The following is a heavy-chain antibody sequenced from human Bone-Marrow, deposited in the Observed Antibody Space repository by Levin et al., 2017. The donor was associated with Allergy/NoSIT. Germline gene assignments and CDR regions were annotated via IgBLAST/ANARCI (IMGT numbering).Heavy chain of an antibody. CDR2: IYHGGRT. D-gene: IGHD4-17*01. CDR1: GGSISSSTW. V-gene: IGHV4-4*02. J-gene: IGHJ4*02. Sequence: TSETLSLTCTVSGGSISSSTWWCWVRQSPGKGLEWIGEIYHGGRTNYNPSLKSRVSTSVDKSKSQFSLYPSSVTAADTAVYYCARDPLDYGTNSGNYWGQGTLVTVSS. CDR3: ARDPLDYGTNSGNY.